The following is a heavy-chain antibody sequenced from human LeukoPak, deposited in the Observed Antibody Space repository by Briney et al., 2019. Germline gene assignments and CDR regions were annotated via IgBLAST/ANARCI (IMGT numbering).Heavy chain of an antibody. V-gene: IGHV1-8*01. Sequence: ASVKVSCKASGDTFTINDINWVRQATGQGLEWMGWMNPNSGNTGYAQKFQGRVTMTRNTSISTAYMELTNLRSEDTAVYYCARVTAAGTWAFDIWGQGTTVTVSA. CDR3: ARVTAAGTWAFDI. D-gene: IGHD6-13*01. CDR2: MNPNSGNT. CDR1: GDTFTIND. J-gene: IGHJ3*02.